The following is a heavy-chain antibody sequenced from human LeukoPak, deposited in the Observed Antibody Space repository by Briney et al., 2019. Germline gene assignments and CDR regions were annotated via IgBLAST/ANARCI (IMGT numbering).Heavy chain of an antibody. CDR2: IKQDGSEK. Sequence: PGGSLRLSCAASGFTFSSYWMSWVRQAPGKGLEWVANIKQDGSEKHYVDSVKGRFTISRDNAKNSLYLQMNSLRAEDTAVYYCARDGYSYGFNWFDPWGQGTLVTVSS. J-gene: IGHJ5*02. V-gene: IGHV3-7*01. CDR1: GFTFSSYW. CDR3: ARDGYSYGFNWFDP. D-gene: IGHD5-18*01.